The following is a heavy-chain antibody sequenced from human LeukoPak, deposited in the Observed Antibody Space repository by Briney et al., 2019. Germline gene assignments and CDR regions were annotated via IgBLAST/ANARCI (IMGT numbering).Heavy chain of an antibody. V-gene: IGHV4-31*03. D-gene: IGHD3-22*01. Sequence: PSQTLSLTCTVSGGSISSGGYYWSWIRQHPGKGLEWIGYIYYSGSTYYNPSLKSRVTISVDTSKNQFSLKLSSVTAADRAVYYCARGDSSGYYRYWYFDLWGRGTLVTVSS. J-gene: IGHJ2*01. CDR3: ARGDSSGYYRYWYFDL. CDR2: IYYSGST. CDR1: GGSISSGGYY.